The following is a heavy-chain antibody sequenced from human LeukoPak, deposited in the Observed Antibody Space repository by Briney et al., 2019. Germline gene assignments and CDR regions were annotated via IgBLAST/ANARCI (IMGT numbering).Heavy chain of an antibody. CDR2: IRYDGSNK. CDR1: GFTFSSYG. J-gene: IGHJ6*03. D-gene: IGHD3-10*01. CDR3: AKDVTRTYYYGSGSLYYYYYMDV. Sequence: GGSLRLSCAASGFTFSSYGMHWVRQAPGKGLEWVAFIRYDGSNKYYADSVKGRFTISRNNSKNTLYLQMNSLRAEDTAVYYCAKDVTRTYYYGSGSLYYYYYMDVWGKGTTVTVSS. V-gene: IGHV3-30*02.